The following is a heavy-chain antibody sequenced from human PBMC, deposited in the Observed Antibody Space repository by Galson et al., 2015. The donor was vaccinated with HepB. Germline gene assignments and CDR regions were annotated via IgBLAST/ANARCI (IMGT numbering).Heavy chain of an antibody. CDR3: ARDLTDILTGGNWFDP. V-gene: IGHV1-18*01. D-gene: IGHD3-9*01. Sequence: VKVSCKASGYTFTSYGISWVRQAPGQGLEWMGWISAYNGNTNYAQKLQGRVTMTTDTSTSTAYMELRSLRSDDTAVYYCARDLTDILTGGNWFDPWGQGTLVTVSS. CDR1: GYTFTSYG. CDR2: ISAYNGNT. J-gene: IGHJ5*02.